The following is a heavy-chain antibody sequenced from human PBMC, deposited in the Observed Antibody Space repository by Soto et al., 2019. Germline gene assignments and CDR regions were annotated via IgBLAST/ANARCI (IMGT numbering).Heavy chain of an antibody. V-gene: IGHV4-31*03. CDR2: IYYSGST. Sequence: SETLSLTCTVSGGSISSGGYYWSWIRQHPGKGLEWIGYIYYSGSTYYNPSLKSRVTISVDTSKNQFSLKLSSVTAADTAVYYCARAHGPVDTAMVIFDCWGQGTLVTVSS. CDR3: ARAHGPVDTAMVIFDC. CDR1: GGSISSGGYY. D-gene: IGHD5-18*01. J-gene: IGHJ4*02.